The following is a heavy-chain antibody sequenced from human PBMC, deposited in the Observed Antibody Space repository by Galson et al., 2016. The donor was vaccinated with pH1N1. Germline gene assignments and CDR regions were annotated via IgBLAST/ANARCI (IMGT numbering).Heavy chain of an antibody. CDR1: GFTFSGFW. D-gene: IGHD1-14*01. J-gene: IGHJ4*02. CDR2: IKYDGSEK. V-gene: IGHV3-7*01. CDR3: AYRNSLDS. Sequence: SLRLSCAASGFTFSGFWLSWVRQTPGKGLEWVANIKYDGSEKYYVDSVKDRFTISRDNAQNSLYLQMNSLRAEDTAVYYCAYRNSLDSWGQETLVTVSS.